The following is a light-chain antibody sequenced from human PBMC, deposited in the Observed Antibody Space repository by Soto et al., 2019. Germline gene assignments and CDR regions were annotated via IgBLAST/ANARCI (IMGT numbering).Light chain of an antibody. CDR1: QSISNW. V-gene: IGKV1-5*03. CDR3: HQYNCS. CDR2: KAS. J-gene: IGKJ1*01. Sequence: DSQMTQPPSTLSASVGDRVTITCRASQSISNWLAWYQQKPGKVPKLLIYKASSLESGVPSRFSGSGSGTEFTLTISSLQPDDFATYYCHQYNCSFGPGTKVDIK.